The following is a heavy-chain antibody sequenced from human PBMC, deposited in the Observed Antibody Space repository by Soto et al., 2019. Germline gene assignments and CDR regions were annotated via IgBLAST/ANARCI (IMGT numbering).Heavy chain of an antibody. Sequence: PSETLSLTCTVSGNAISSGYILVSVRAPPGQGLEWIGSRYSTGTTYYSPSLRRRVKMSVDTSKNQLSLVLRSVTAADTAVYYCVARATVVNSPWFDPWGQGTQVTVSS. D-gene: IGHD1-1*01. CDR1: GNAISSGYI. J-gene: IGHJ5*02. CDR3: VARATVVNSPWFDP. CDR2: RYSTGTT. V-gene: IGHV4-38-2*02.